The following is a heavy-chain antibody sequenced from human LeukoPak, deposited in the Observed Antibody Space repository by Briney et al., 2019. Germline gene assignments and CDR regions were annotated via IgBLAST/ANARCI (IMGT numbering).Heavy chain of an antibody. D-gene: IGHD3-22*01. CDR1: GGTLSSYA. CDR3: ARGYYDSSGYCHFDY. Sequence: SVKVSCKASGGTLSSYAISWVRQAPGQGLEWMGGIIPIFGTANYAQKFQGRVTITTDESTSTAYMELSSLRSEDTAVYYCARGYYDSSGYCHFDYWGQGTLVTVSS. CDR2: IIPIFGTA. V-gene: IGHV1-69*05. J-gene: IGHJ4*02.